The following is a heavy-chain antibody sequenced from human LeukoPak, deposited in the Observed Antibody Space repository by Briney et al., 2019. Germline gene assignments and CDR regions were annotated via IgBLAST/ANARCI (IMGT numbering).Heavy chain of an antibody. Sequence: ASVKVSCKASGYTFTSYGISWVRQAPGQGLEWMGWISAYNGNTNYAQKLQGRVTMTTDTSTSTAYMELRSLRSDDTAVYYCARDSDGSGSYYNDAFDIWGQGTMVTVSS. CDR2: ISAYNGNT. CDR3: ARDSDGSGSYYNDAFDI. J-gene: IGHJ3*02. V-gene: IGHV1-18*01. D-gene: IGHD3-10*01. CDR1: GYTFTSYG.